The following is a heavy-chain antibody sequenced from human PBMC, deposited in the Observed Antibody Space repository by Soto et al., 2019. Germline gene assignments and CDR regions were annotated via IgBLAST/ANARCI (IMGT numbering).Heavy chain of an antibody. CDR1: GDSVYNDIAA. CDR2: TYYRSKWYN. CDR3: ARLHCTSTSCHYFDS. V-gene: IGHV6-1*01. D-gene: IGHD2-2*01. Sequence: SQTLSLTCAISGDSVYNDIAAWSWIRQSPWRGLEWLGRTYYRSKWYNKYAESLKSRIVMSPDAAKNQFSLQLNSVTPEDTAVYYCARLHCTSTSCHYFDSWGQGTLVTVSS. J-gene: IGHJ4*02.